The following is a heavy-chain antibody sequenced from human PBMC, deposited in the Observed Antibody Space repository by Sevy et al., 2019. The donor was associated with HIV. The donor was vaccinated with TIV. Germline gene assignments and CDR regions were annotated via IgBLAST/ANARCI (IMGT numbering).Heavy chain of an antibody. J-gene: IGHJ6*03. Sequence: SETLSLTCTVSGGSISTYYWSWIRQPPGKRLGWIGYVYYSGSTNYNPSLKSRVTISVDTSKNQFSLKLSSVTAADTAVYYCARETDYYYYMDVWGKGTTVTVSS. CDR1: GGSISTYY. CDR2: VYYSGST. D-gene: IGHD2-21*02. CDR3: ARETDYYYYMDV. V-gene: IGHV4-59*01.